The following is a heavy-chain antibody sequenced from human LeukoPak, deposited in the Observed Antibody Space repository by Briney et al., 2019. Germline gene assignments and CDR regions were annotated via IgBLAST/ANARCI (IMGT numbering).Heavy chain of an antibody. CDR3: QKTTYDMDV. D-gene: IGHD1-14*01. Sequence: GRSLRLSCAASGFTFEDYAMHWVRQAPGKGLEWVSGISWNSGSIGYADSVKGRFNISRDNAKNYLYLQMNSLRAEDTAFYYKQKTTYDMDVWGQGTTVTVSS. CDR2: ISWNSGSI. CDR1: GFTFEDYA. J-gene: IGHJ6*02. V-gene: IGHV3-9*01.